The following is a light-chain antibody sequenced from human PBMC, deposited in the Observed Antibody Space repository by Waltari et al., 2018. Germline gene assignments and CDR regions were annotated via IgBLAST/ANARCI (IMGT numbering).Light chain of an antibody. CDR1: QSISSY. CDR3: QQSYSTPYT. V-gene: IGKV1-39*01. CDR2: AAS. Sequence: DIQMPQSPSSLSASVGDRVTNTCRASQSISSYLNSYQQKPGKAPKLLIYAASSLQSGVPSRFSGSGSGTDFTLTISSLQPEDFATYYCQQSYSTPYTFGQGTKLEIK. J-gene: IGKJ2*01.